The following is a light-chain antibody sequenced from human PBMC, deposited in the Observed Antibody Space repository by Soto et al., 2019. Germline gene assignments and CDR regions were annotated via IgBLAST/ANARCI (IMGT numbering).Light chain of an antibody. CDR2: EAS. Sequence: EIVLTQSPATLSLSPGEIATLSCRASQSVSSYLAWYQQKPGQAPRLLMYEASNRATGIPARFSGGGSGTDSTITSSSLAPEDFAVYYCQQRSDWPWTFGQGTKVEIK. CDR1: QSVSSY. CDR3: QQRSDWPWT. V-gene: IGKV3-11*01. J-gene: IGKJ1*01.